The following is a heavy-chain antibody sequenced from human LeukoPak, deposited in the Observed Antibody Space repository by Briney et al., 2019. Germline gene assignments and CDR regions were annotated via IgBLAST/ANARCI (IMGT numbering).Heavy chain of an antibody. J-gene: IGHJ4*02. D-gene: IGHD1-26*01. CDR3: ARDGSVGAWDFDY. CDR2: INPNSGDT. CDR1: GYTXTGYY. V-gene: IGHV1-2*02. Sequence: ASVKVSCKASGYTXTGYYMHWVRQAPGQGLDWMAWINPNSGDTNYAQKFQGRVTMTRDTSISTAYMELSRLRSDDTAVYYCARDGSVGAWDFDYWGQGTLVTVSS.